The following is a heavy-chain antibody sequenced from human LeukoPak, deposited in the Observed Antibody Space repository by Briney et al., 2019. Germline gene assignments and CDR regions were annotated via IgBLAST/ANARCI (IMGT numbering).Heavy chain of an antibody. Sequence: PGRSLRLSCTASGLPFGDYTMSWFRQAPGKGLEWVGFIRSKTYGGTTEYAASVKGRFTMSRDDSKSIAYLQLNSLKTEDTAVYYCTREKSYYYDTSGSDYWGQGTLVTVSS. CDR3: TREKSYYYDTSGSDY. CDR1: GLPFGDYT. V-gene: IGHV3-49*03. J-gene: IGHJ4*02. D-gene: IGHD3-22*01. CDR2: IRSKTYGGTT.